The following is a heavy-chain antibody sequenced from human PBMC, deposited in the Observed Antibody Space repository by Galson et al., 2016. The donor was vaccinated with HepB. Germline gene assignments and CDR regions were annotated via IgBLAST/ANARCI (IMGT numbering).Heavy chain of an antibody. D-gene: IGHD3-22*01. V-gene: IGHV1-18*01. CDR3: AREDSSGYFYQRYFDS. CDR2: VSAYNGNT. Sequence: SVKVSCKASGYMFTNYGISWVRQAPGQGLEWMGWVSAYNGNTNYAQKFQDRVTMTTDTSTTVYMGLRSLTSDDTAVYYCAREDSSGYFYQRYFDSWGQGTLVTVSS. CDR1: GYMFTNYG. J-gene: IGHJ4*02.